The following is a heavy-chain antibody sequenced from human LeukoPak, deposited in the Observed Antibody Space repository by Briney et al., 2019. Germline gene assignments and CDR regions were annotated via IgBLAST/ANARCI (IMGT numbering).Heavy chain of an antibody. Sequence: SKTLSLTCTVSGGSISSSSDYWGWIRQPPGKGLEWIGSIFYSGSTYYNPSFKSRVTISVDTSRNQFSLKLSSVTAADTAVYYCARDDVRGFSWGQGTLVTVSS. V-gene: IGHV4-39*02. CDR3: ARDDVRGFS. CDR2: IFYSGST. CDR1: GGSISSSSDY. J-gene: IGHJ5*02.